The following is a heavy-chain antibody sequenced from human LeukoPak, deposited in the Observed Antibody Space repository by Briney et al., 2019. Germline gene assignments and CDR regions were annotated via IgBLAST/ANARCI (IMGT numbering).Heavy chain of an antibody. J-gene: IGHJ3*02. Sequence: PGGSLRLSCAASGFTFSIYWMSWVRQAPGKGLEWVASIKEDGGEIHYVDSVKGRFTISRDNAKNSLYLQINSLRAEDTAVYYCETYSAFDIWGHGTMVTVSS. D-gene: IGHD2-21*01. CDR2: IKEDGGEI. CDR3: ETYSAFDI. V-gene: IGHV3-7*02. CDR1: GFTFSIYW.